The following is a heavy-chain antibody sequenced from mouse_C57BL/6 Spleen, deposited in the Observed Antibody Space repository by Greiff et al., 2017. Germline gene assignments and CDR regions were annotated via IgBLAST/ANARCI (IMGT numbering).Heavy chain of an antibody. CDR3: ARWRITTVVAKDYFDY. Sequence: QVQLQQPGAELVKPGASVKLSCKASGYTFTSYWMHWVKQRPGRGLEWIGRIDPNSGGTKYNEKFKSKATLTVDKPSSTAYMQLSSLTSEDSAVYYCARWRITTVVAKDYFDYWGQGTTLTVSS. J-gene: IGHJ2*01. V-gene: IGHV1-72*01. CDR1: GYTFTSYW. D-gene: IGHD1-1*01. CDR2: IDPNSGGT.